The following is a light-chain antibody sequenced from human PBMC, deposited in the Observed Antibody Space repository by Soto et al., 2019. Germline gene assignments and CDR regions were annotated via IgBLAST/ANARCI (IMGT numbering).Light chain of an antibody. CDR2: DVT. Sequence: QSALTQPPSASGSPGQSVTISCTGASSDVGGYNFVSWYQHHPGKAPRLMIYDVTQRPSGVPDRFSGSKSGNTASLTVSGXXXXXXXXYYCSSYAGSSIPVAFGGGTKLTVL. CDR3: SSYAGSSIPVA. CDR1: SSDVGGYNF. J-gene: IGLJ2*01. V-gene: IGLV2-8*01.